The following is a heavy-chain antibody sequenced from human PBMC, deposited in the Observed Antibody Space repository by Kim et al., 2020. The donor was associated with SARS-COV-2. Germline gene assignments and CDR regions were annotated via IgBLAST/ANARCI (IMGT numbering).Heavy chain of an antibody. CDR1: EFTFRSYW. J-gene: IGHJ3*02. V-gene: IGHV3-74*01. D-gene: IGHD3-22*01. CDR2: INADGSST. Sequence: GGSLRLSCAASEFTFRSYWMHWVRQPPGKELVFVSRINADGSSTTYADSVKGRFTISRDNAKNTLYLHMNSLRAEDTAVYYCARAVVNSRGAFDIWGQG. CDR3: ARAVVNSRGAFDI.